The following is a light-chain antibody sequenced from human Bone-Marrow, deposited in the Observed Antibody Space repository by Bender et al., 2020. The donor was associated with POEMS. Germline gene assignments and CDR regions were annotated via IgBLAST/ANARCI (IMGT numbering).Light chain of an antibody. Sequence: QSVLTQPPSASGTPGQRVTISCSGSSSNIGTNPVNWYQQLPGTAPKLLIYINNQRPSGVPDRFSGSKSGTSASLAISGLQSEDEADYYCCSYASFTTVKLGGGTKLTVL. CDR2: INN. J-gene: IGLJ2*01. CDR1: SSNIGTNP. V-gene: IGLV1-44*01. CDR3: CSYASFTTVK.